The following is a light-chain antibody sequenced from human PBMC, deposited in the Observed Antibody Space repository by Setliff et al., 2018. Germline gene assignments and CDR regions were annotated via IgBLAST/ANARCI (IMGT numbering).Light chain of an antibody. CDR1: QSLYDN. CDR3: QQYNKWPPLT. Sequence: TLSVSPGEGATLSCRASQSLYDNLAWYQQKPGQAPTLLIYGASIRATGIPARFSGSGYGTEFTLTISSLQSEDFAVYYCQQYNKWPPLTFGGGTKVDIK. J-gene: IGKJ4*01. CDR2: GAS. V-gene: IGKV3D-15*01.